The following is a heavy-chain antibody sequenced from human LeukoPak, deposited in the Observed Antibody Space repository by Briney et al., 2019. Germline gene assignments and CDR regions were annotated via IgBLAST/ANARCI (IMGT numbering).Heavy chain of an antibody. CDR2: ISGSGGST. J-gene: IGHJ4*01. CDR1: GFTFTTYA. V-gene: IGHV3-23*01. CDR3: ARRGVISAALHFDY. D-gene: IGHD2-2*01. Sequence: GGSLRLSCAASGFTFTTYAMSWVRQAPGKGLEWVSGISGSGGSTYYADSVKGRFTISRDNSKNTLHLQMNSLRAEDTAIYYCARRGVISAALHFDYWGHGTLVTVSS.